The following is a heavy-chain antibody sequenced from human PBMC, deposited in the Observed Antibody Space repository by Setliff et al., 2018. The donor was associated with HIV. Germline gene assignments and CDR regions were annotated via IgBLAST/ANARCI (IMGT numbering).Heavy chain of an antibody. V-gene: IGHV4-34*01. D-gene: IGHD3-22*01. CDR2: INHSGSV. CDR1: GGSFSGYY. J-gene: IGHJ2*01. CDR3: ARHDNYDSSGYQNWYFDL. Sequence: SETLSLTCAVYGGSFSGYYWSWIRQPPGEGLEWIGEINHSGSVNYNPSLKSRVTISVETSKNQFSLKMSSVTAADTAVYYCARHDNYDSSGYQNWYFDLWGRGTLVTVSS.